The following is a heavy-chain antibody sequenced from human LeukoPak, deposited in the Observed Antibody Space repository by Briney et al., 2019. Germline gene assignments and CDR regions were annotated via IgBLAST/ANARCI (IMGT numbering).Heavy chain of an antibody. CDR2: LYYGGST. CDR3: ARSGTVDYLY. CDR1: GGSISSGGYY. V-gene: IGHV4-31*03. Sequence: SEALSLTCTVSGGSISSGGYYWSWIRQHPGEGLEWIGYLYYGGSTYYNPSLKNRVTISVDTSKNQFSLKLSSVTAADTAVYYCARSGTVDYLYWGRGTLVTVSS. J-gene: IGHJ4*02. D-gene: IGHD3-10*01.